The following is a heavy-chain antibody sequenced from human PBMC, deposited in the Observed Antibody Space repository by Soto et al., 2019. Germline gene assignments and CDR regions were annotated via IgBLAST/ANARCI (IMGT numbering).Heavy chain of an antibody. Sequence: PSETLSLTCTVSCGSISSYYWSWIRQPPGKGLEWIGYIYYSGSTYYNPSLKSRVTISVDTSKNQFSLKLRSVTAADTAVYYCARHAPYCSSTSHCAYGMDVWGQGTTVTVSS. CDR2: IYYSGST. V-gene: IGHV4-59*08. J-gene: IGHJ6*02. CDR3: ARHAPYCSSTSHCAYGMDV. D-gene: IGHD2-2*01. CDR1: CGSISSYY.